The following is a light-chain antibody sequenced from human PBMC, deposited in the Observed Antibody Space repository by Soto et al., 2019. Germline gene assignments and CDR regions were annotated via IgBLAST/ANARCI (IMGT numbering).Light chain of an antibody. CDR1: QSVSSN. CDR3: QQYNKWPLT. Sequence: EIAMTQSPATVSVSPGERATLSCRASQSVSSNLAWYQQKPGQAPRLLIYGGSSRDTGIPARFSGSGSGTEFTLTISSLQSEDFAVYYCQQYNKWPLTFGGGTKVEIK. J-gene: IGKJ4*01. CDR2: GGS. V-gene: IGKV3D-15*01.